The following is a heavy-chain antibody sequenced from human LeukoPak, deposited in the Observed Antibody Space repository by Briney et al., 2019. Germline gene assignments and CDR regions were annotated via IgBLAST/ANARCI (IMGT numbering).Heavy chain of an antibody. CDR2: IIPIFGTA. CDR3: ARVGALYCSSTSCYAFDI. Sequence: ASVKVSCKASGGTFSSYAISWVRQAPGQGLEWMGGIIPIFGTANYAQKFQGRVTITADESTSTAYMELSSLRSEDTVVYYCARVGALYCSSTSCYAFDIWGQGTMVTVSS. D-gene: IGHD2-2*01. CDR1: GGTFSSYA. V-gene: IGHV1-69*13. J-gene: IGHJ3*02.